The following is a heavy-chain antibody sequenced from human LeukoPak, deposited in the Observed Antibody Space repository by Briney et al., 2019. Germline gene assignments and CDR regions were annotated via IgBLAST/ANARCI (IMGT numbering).Heavy chain of an antibody. CDR1: GGSFSGYY. J-gene: IGHJ4*02. Sequence: PSETLSLTCAVYGGSFSGYYWSWIRQPPGKGLEWIGKINHSGSTNYNPSLKSRVTISVDTSKNQFSLKLSSVTAADTAVYYCARQARYSSGWYRDYWGQGTLVTVSS. D-gene: IGHD6-19*01. V-gene: IGHV4-34*01. CDR2: INHSGST. CDR3: ARQARYSSGWYRDY.